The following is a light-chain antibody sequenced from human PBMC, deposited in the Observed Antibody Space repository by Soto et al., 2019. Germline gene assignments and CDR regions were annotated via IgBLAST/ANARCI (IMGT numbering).Light chain of an antibody. V-gene: IGKV1-39*01. CDR3: QQGYSTPLT. J-gene: IGKJ4*01. Sequence: DIRMTQSPSSLSASVGDRVTITCQASQYINNYLNWYQQKPGKAPKFLIYAASSLQSGVPSRFSGSGSGTDFTLTISSLQPEDSATYYCQQGYSTPLTFGGGTKVEIK. CDR2: AAS. CDR1: QYINNY.